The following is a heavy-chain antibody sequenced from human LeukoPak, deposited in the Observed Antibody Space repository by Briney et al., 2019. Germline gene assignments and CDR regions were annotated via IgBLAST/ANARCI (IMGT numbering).Heavy chain of an antibody. V-gene: IGHV1-2*02. J-gene: IGHJ6*03. CDR1: GYTFTNYG. D-gene: IGHD3-3*01. CDR2: INPNSGGT. Sequence: ASVKVSCKASGYTFTNYGISWVRQAPGQGLEWMGWINPNSGGTNYAQKFQGRVTMTRDTSISTAYMELSRLRSDDTAVYYCARDIKDGYYDFWSGYPHYMDVWGKGTTVTVSS. CDR3: ARDIKDGYYDFWSGYPHYMDV.